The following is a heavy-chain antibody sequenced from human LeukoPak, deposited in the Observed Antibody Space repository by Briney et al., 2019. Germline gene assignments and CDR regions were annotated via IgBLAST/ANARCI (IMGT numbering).Heavy chain of an antibody. CDR2: IASDGSST. CDR3: ARGRPRGNDY. J-gene: IGHJ4*02. V-gene: IGHV3-74*01. CDR1: GFTFSSYT. D-gene: IGHD4-23*01. Sequence: GGSLRLSCAASGFTFSSYTMHWIRQAPGKGLVWVSRIASDGSSTTYADSVKGRFSISRDNAKNTLYLQMNSLRVEDTAVYYCARGRPRGNDYWGQGTLVTVSS.